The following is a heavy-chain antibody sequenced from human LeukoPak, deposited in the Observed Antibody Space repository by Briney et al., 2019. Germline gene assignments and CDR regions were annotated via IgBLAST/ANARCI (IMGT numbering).Heavy chain of an antibody. V-gene: IGHV4-34*01. J-gene: IGHJ5*02. CDR1: GGSFSGYY. D-gene: IGHD3-10*01. Sequence: SETLSLTCAVYGGSFSGYYWSWIRQPPGKGLEWIGEINHSGSTNYNPSLKSRVTLSVDTSKNQFSLKLSSVTAADTAVYYCARESWFGFDPWGQETLVTVSS. CDR2: INHSGST. CDR3: ARESWFGFDP.